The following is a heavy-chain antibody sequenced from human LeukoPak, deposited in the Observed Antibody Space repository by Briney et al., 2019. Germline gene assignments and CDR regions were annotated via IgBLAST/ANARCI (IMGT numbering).Heavy chain of an antibody. D-gene: IGHD1-26*01. CDR2: IYYSGST. CDR1: GGSISSYY. V-gene: IGHV4-59*01. CDR3: ARCGGSYYGDAFDI. Sequence: SETLSLTCTVSGGSISSYYWSWIRQPPGKGLEWIGYIYYSGSTNYNPSLKSRVTISVDTSKNQFSLKLSSVTAADTAVYYCARCGGSYYGDAFDIWGQGTMVTVSS. J-gene: IGHJ3*02.